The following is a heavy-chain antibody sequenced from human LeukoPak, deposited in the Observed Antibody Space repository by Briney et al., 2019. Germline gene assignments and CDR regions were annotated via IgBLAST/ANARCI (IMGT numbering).Heavy chain of an antibody. CDR2: INHSGST. CDR1: GGSFSGYY. V-gene: IGHV4-34*01. Sequence: PSETLSLTCAVYGGSFSGYYWSWIRQPPGKGLEWIGEINHSGSTNYNPSPKSRVTISVDTSKNQFSLKLSSVTAADTAVYYCARFRNADYDYVWGSYPQEQNYYYGMDVWGQGTTVTVSS. CDR3: ARFRNADYDYVWGSYPQEQNYYYGMDV. J-gene: IGHJ6*02. D-gene: IGHD3-16*02.